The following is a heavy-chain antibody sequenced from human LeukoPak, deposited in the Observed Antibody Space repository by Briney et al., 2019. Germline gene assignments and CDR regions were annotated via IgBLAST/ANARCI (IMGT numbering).Heavy chain of an antibody. CDR1: GFTFSSYA. J-gene: IGHJ6*03. D-gene: IGHD3-10*01. V-gene: IGHV3-30*04. CDR3: TGTDVRSYDTLTYYSFLGYYYYMHV. CDR2: ISYDSTTI. Sequence: GRSLRLSCAASGFTFSSYAIHWVRQAPGRGLEWVTVISYDSTTIYYADSVKGRFTISIDNSKNTLYLDMNSLRPEDTAIYYCTGTDVRSYDTLTYYSFLGYYYYMHVWARETTVTVSS.